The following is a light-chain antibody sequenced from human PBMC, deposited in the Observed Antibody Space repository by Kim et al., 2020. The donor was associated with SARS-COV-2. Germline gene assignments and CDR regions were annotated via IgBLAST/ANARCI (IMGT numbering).Light chain of an antibody. CDR3: AAWDDSLSGPV. V-gene: IGLV1-47*01. Sequence: GQRVTISFSGSNSNLVSNYVFWYQQLPGAAPKLLIYWNNFRPSGVPGRFSGSKSDTSASLAISGLRSEDEAVYFCAAWDDSLSGPVFGGGTQLTVL. J-gene: IGLJ3*02. CDR1: NSNLVSNY. CDR2: WNN.